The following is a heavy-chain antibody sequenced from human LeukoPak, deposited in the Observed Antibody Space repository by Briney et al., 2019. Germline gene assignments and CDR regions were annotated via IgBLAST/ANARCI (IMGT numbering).Heavy chain of an antibody. CDR1: GFTFSSYS. V-gene: IGHV3-21*05. CDR3: AGGCYMALDY. D-gene: IGHD2-15*01. CDR2: INSSRSYI. J-gene: IGHJ4*02. Sequence: PAGTLTLSCAGYGFTFSSYSWNWVRQAPGKGLEWVSYINSSRSYIYYADSGKGRVNISRDNAKNSLYLQMDSLRAEDTGVYYCAGGCYMALDYWGQGTLVTVSS.